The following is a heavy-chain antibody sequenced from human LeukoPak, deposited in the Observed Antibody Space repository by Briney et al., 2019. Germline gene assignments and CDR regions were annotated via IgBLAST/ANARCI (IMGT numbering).Heavy chain of an antibody. D-gene: IGHD2-15*01. CDR3: ARGVGCSGGSCSDY. V-gene: IGHV1-8*01. CDR1: GYTFTSYD. CDR2: MNPNSGNT. Sequence: ASVKVSCKASGYTFTSYDINWVRQATGQGLEWMGWMNPNSGNTDYAQKFQGRVTMTRNTSISTAYMELSSLRSEDTAVYYCARGVGCSGGSCSDYWGQGTLVTVSS. J-gene: IGHJ4*02.